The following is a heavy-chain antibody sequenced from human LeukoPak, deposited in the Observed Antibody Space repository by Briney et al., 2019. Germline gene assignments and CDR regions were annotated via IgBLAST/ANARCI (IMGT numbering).Heavy chain of an antibody. J-gene: IGHJ5*02. V-gene: IGHV3-48*03. Sequence: GGSLRLSCAASGFTFSSYEMNWVRQAPGKGLEWVSYISDSGTSIYYADSVKGRFTISRDNAKNSLYLQMNSLRAEDTAVYYCVRDHSGWSLDPWGQGTLVTVSS. CDR3: VRDHSGWSLDP. D-gene: IGHD6-19*01. CDR2: ISDSGTSI. CDR1: GFTFSSYE.